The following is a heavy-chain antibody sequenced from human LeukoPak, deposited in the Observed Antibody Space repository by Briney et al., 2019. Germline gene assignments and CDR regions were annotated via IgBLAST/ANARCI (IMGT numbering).Heavy chain of an antibody. V-gene: IGHV3-30*18. CDR2: ISYDGSNK. D-gene: IGHD2-2*01. CDR1: GFTFDDYA. CDR3: AKVSGTHYCSSTSCFNYGMDV. J-gene: IGHJ6*02. Sequence: GGSLRLSCAASGFTFDDYAMHWVRQAPGKGLEWVAVISYDGSNKYYADSVKGRFTISRDNSKNTLYLQMNSLRAEDTAVYYCAKVSGTHYCSSTSCFNYGMDVWGQGTTVTVSS.